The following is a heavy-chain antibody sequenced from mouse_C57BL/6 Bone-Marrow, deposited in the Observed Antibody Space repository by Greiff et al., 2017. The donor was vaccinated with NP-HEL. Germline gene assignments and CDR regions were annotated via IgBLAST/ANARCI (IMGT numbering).Heavy chain of an antibody. Sequence: VQLQQSGAELVKPGASVKLSCTASGFNIKDYYMHWVKQRTEQGLERIGRIDPEDGETKYAPKFQGKATITADTSSNKPYLQLSRLAAEDTAVYYCASPSGIYYDYVVIAYWGQGTLVTVSS. CDR1: GFNIKDYY. J-gene: IGHJ3*01. D-gene: IGHD2-4*01. CDR3: ASPSGIYYDYVVIAY. CDR2: IDPEDGET. V-gene: IGHV14-2*01.